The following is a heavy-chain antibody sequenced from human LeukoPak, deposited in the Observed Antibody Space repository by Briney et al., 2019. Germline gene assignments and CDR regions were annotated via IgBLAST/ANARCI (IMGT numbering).Heavy chain of an antibody. CDR2: IRSDRYGGTS. D-gene: IGHD6-6*01. V-gene: IGHV3-49*04. Sequence: GGSLRLSCTASGFTFGDNPLNWVRQAPGKGLEWVGLIRSDRYGGTSEYVASVNGRFSISRGDSRNILYLEMNSLRNEDTAVYFCTRISSSPAALYYYYMDVWGKGIPVTVSS. CDR3: TRISSSPAALYYYYMDV. CDR1: GFTFGDNP. J-gene: IGHJ6*03.